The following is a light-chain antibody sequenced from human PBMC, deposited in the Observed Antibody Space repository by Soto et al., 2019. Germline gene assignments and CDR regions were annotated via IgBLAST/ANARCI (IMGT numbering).Light chain of an antibody. V-gene: IGLV1-44*01. J-gene: IGLJ2*01. CDR1: SSNIGTNT. Sequence: QSVLTQPPSASGTPGQRVTISCSGSSSNIGTNTLNWYQHLPGSAPKLLIYSNNQRPSGVPDRFSGSKSGTSASLAISGLQPDDDADYYCEAWDGSLNVVLFGGGTKLTVL. CDR2: SNN. CDR3: EAWDGSLNVVL.